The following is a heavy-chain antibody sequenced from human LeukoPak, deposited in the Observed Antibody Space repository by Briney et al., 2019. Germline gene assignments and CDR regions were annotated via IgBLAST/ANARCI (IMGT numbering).Heavy chain of an antibody. CDR2: IIPILGTA. Sequence: GASVKVSCKASGGTFSSYAISWVRQAPGQGLEWMGGIIPILGTANYAQKFQGRVTITADESTSTAYMELSSLRSEDTAVYYCARDEAAARPGYYYGMDVWGQGTTVTVSS. CDR1: GGTFSSYA. CDR3: ARDEAAARPGYYYGMDV. D-gene: IGHD6-6*01. V-gene: IGHV1-69*13. J-gene: IGHJ6*02.